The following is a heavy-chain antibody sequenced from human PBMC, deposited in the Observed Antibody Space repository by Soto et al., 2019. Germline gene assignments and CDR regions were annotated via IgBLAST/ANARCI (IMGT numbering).Heavy chain of an antibody. D-gene: IGHD3-9*01. CDR2: ISGSGGST. V-gene: IGHV3-23*01. CDR1: GFTFSSYA. J-gene: IGHJ4*02. Sequence: GGSLRLSCAASGFTFSSYAMSWVRQAPGKGLEWVSAISGSGGSTYYADSVKGRFTISRDSSKNTLYLQMNSLRAEDTAVYYFARGDYDILTGYDYWGQGTLVSVSS. CDR3: ARGDYDILTGYDY.